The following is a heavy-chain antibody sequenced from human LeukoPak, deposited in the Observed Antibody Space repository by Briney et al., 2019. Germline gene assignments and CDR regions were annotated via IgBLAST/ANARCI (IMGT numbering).Heavy chain of an antibody. Sequence: GGSLRLSCAASGFTFTSFWTTWVRQAPGKGLEWVANIKEDGSEKYYVVSVKGRFTISRDNAENSLYLQMNSLRAEDTAVYYCARVHGTDYFPYYYFYGMDVWGQGTTVTVSS. CDR2: IKEDGSEK. CDR3: ARVHGTDYFPYYYFYGMDV. V-gene: IGHV3-7*01. J-gene: IGHJ6*02. D-gene: IGHD3/OR15-3a*01. CDR1: GFTFTSFW.